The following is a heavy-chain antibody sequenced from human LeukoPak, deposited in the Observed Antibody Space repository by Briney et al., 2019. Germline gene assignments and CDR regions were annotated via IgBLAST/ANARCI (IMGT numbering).Heavy chain of an antibody. Sequence: PGGSLRLSCAASGFNFSNNWMSWVRQAPGKGLEWVAVISYDGSNKYYADSVKGRFTISRDNSKNTLYLQMNSLRAEDTAVYYCASGEWELKRDAFDIWGQGTMVTVSS. CDR2: ISYDGSNK. D-gene: IGHD1-26*01. V-gene: IGHV3-30*03. CDR3: ASGEWELKRDAFDI. J-gene: IGHJ3*02. CDR1: GFNFSNNW.